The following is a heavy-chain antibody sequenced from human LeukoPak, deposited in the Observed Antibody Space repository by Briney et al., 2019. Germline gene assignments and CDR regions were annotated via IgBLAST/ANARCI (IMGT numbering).Heavy chain of an antibody. J-gene: IGHJ6*02. CDR2: ISSSGSTI. V-gene: IGHV3-11*01. Sequence: PGGSLRLSCAASGFTFSDYYMSWIRQAPGKGLEWVSYISSSGSTIYYADSVKGRFTISRDNAKNSLYLQMNSLRAEDTAVYYCARAGYDILTGYLYYYGMDVWGQGTTVTVSS. D-gene: IGHD3-9*01. CDR1: GFTFSDYY. CDR3: ARAGYDILTGYLYYYGMDV.